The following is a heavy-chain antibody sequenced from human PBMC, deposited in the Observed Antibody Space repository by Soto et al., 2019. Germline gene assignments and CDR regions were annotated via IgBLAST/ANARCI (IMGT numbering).Heavy chain of an antibody. CDR1: GGTFSSYA. CDR2: IIPIFGTA. J-gene: IGHJ4*02. CDR3: ARGFSTHYYDSSGLFPNFDY. V-gene: IGHV1-69*13. Sequence: GASVKVSCKASGGTFSSYAISWVRQAPGQGLEWMGGIIPIFGTANYAQKFQGRVTITADESTSTAYMELSSLRSEDTAVYYCARGFSTHYYDSSGLFPNFDYWGQGTLVTVSS. D-gene: IGHD3-22*01.